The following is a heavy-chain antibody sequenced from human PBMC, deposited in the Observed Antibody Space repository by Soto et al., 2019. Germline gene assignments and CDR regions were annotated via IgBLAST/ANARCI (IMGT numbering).Heavy chain of an antibody. CDR1: GYTFGNND. CDR2: MNPNSGNT. J-gene: IGHJ5*02. Sequence: GASVKVSCKASGYTFGNNDISWVRQATGQGLEWMGWMNPNSGNTGYAQKFQGRVTMTRNTSTTTAYLELSSLRSDDTAIYYCARMATSGTLNWFDPWGQGTLVTVSS. V-gene: IGHV1-8*01. CDR3: ARMATSGTLNWFDP.